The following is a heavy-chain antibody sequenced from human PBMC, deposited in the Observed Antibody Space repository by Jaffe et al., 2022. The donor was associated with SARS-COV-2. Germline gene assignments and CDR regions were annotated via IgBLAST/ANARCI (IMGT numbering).Heavy chain of an antibody. Sequence: QVQLVQSGAEVKKPGSSVKVSCKASGGTFSSYTISWVRQAPGQGLEWMGRIIPILGIANYAQKFQGRVTITADKSTSTAYMELSSLRSEDTAVYYCARDSPLAVADLYGSYYYGMDVWGQGTTVTVSS. CDR1: GGTFSSYT. CDR2: IIPILGIA. J-gene: IGHJ6*02. V-gene: IGHV1-69*08. D-gene: IGHD6-19*01. CDR3: ARDSPLAVADLYGSYYYGMDV.